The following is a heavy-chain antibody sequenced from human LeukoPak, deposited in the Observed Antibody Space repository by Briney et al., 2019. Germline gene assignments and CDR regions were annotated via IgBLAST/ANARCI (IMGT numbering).Heavy chain of an antibody. D-gene: IGHD5-24*01. CDR2: IKQDGSEK. V-gene: IGHV3-7*04. CDR1: GFTFSSYA. J-gene: IGHJ4*02. Sequence: GGSLRLSCAASGFTFSSYAMNWVRQAPGKGLEWVANIKQDGSEKYYVDSVKGRFTISRDNAKKSLYLQMNSLRAEDTAVYYCARETEMANLDYWGQGTLVTVSS. CDR3: ARETEMANLDY.